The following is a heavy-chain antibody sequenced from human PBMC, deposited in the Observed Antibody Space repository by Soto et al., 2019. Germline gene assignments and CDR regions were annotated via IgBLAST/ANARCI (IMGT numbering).Heavy chain of an antibody. CDR3: ARDNNDFWSLYPLPFDY. CDR2: ISTSGHV. D-gene: IGHD3-3*01. CDR1: GGSLSKYY. J-gene: IGHJ4*02. Sequence: SETLSLTCSVSGGSLSKYYWSWIRQPAGKGLEWIGRISTSGHVVSKVSLRSRLTMSVDMSNNHFSLKLTSVTAADTAVYYCARDNNDFWSLYPLPFDYWGQGALVTVSS. V-gene: IGHV4-4*07.